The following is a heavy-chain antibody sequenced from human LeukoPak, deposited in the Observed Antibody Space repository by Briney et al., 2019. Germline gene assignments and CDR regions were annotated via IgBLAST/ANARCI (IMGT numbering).Heavy chain of an antibody. V-gene: IGHV4-34*01. Sequence: SEALSLTCAVYGGSFSGYYWSWIRQPPGKGLEWIGEINHSGSTNYNPSLKSRVTISVDTSKNQFSLKLSSVTAADTAVYYCARGGIAAANWFDPWGQGTLVTVSS. CDR3: ARGGIAAANWFDP. J-gene: IGHJ5*02. D-gene: IGHD6-13*01. CDR2: INHSGST. CDR1: GGSFSGYY.